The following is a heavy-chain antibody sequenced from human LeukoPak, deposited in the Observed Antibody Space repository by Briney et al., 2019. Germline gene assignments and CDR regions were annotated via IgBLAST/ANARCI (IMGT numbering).Heavy chain of an antibody. V-gene: IGHV1-69*13. CDR3: AREGHDGGSYFDY. J-gene: IGHJ4*02. Sequence: ASVKVSCKASGGTFSSYAISWVRQAPGQGLEWMGGIIPIFGTANYAQKFQGRGTITADESTSTAYLELSSLRSEDTAVYYCAREGHDGGSYFDYWGQGTLVTVSS. D-gene: IGHD3-10*01. CDR1: GGTFSSYA. CDR2: IIPIFGTA.